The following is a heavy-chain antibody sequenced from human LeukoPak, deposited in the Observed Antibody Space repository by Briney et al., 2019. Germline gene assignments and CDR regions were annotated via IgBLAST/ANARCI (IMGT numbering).Heavy chain of an antibody. CDR1: GFTFSSNA. D-gene: IGHD6-6*01. CDR3: GKERYGSSSVVDY. Sequence: GGSLRLSCAASGFTFSSNAMNWVRQAPGKGLEWVSGITGSGDSTYYAGSVKGRFTISRDNSKNTVYLQMNSLRVEDTAVYHCGKERYGSSSVVDYWGHGTLVTVSS. CDR2: ITGSGDST. V-gene: IGHV3-23*01. J-gene: IGHJ4*01.